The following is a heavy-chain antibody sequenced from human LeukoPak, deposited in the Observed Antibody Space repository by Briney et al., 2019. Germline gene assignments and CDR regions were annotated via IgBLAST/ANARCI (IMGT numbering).Heavy chain of an antibody. CDR1: GGTFSSYA. Sequence: ASVKVSCKASGGTFSSYAISWVRQAPGQGLEWMGGIIPIFGTANYAQKFLGRVTITADESTSTAYMELSSLRSEDTAVYYCARSGGVSVVTGYYYYGMDVWGQGTTVTVSS. V-gene: IGHV1-69*13. CDR3: ARSGGVSVVTGYYYYGMDV. CDR2: IIPIFGTA. D-gene: IGHD4-23*01. J-gene: IGHJ6*02.